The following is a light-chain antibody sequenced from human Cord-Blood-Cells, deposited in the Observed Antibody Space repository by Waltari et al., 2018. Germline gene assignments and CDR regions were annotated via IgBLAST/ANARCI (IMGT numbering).Light chain of an antibody. CDR3: CSYAGSSTWV. V-gene: IGLV2-23*01. CDR1: SRAVGGYKL. Sequence: QSALTQPASVSASPGKSITISCPGTSRAVGGYKLVSWYQQHPGKAPKLMIYEGNKLPSGVSNRFSGSKSGNTASLTSSGHQAEDEADYYCCSYAGSSTWVFGGGTKLTVL. CDR2: EGN. J-gene: IGLJ3*02.